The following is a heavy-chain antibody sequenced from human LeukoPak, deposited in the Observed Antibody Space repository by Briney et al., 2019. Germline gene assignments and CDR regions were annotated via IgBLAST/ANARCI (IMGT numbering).Heavy chain of an antibody. CDR1: GGSISSTSYY. CDR2: IFYSGRT. CDR3: ARGRAEWLRLRGGKFDY. D-gene: IGHD5-12*01. V-gene: IGHV4-39*01. J-gene: IGHJ4*02. Sequence: SETLSLTCTVSGGSISSTSYYWGWIRQPPGKGLECIGSIFYSGRTYYNPSLKSRVTISVDTSKNQFSLKLSSVTAADTAVYYCARGRAEWLRLRGGKFDYWGQGTLVTVSS.